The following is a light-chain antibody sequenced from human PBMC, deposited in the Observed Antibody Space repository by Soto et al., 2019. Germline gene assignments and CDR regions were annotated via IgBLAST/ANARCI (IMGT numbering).Light chain of an antibody. CDR2: EVT. J-gene: IGLJ7*01. CDR1: NSDVGGYDY. CDR3: SSFTNSNTWV. V-gene: IGLV2-14*01. Sequence: QSALTQPASVSGSPGQSINIYCTGTNSDVGGYDYVSWYKQYPSQAPKVIIYEVTYRPSGVSARFSGSKSGTTASLTISDLQTEDEADYYCSSFTNSNTWVFGGGTQLTVL.